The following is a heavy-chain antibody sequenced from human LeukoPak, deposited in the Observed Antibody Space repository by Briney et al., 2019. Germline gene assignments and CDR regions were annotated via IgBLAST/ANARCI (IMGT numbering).Heavy chain of an antibody. J-gene: IGHJ4*02. CDR2: IYYSGST. CDR1: GGSISSGDYY. V-gene: IGHV4-30-4*01. CDR3: AREETTLGDYGDYFDY. Sequence: SETPSLTCTVSGGSISSGDYYWSWIRQPPGKGLEWIGYIYYSGSTYYNPSLKSRVTISVDTSKNQFSLKLSSVTAADTAVYYCAREETTLGDYGDYFDYWGQGTLVTVSS. D-gene: IGHD4-17*01.